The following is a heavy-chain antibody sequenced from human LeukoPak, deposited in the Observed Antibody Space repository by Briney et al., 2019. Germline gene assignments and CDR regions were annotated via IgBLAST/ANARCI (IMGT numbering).Heavy chain of an antibody. J-gene: IGHJ4*02. D-gene: IGHD4-17*01. Sequence: GGSLRLSCAASGFTFSSYAMSWVRQAPGKGLEWVSAISGSGGSTYYADSVKGRFTISRDNSKNTLYLQMNSLRAEDTAVYYCAEDRHGDHGYFDYWGQGTLVTVSS. CDR3: AEDRHGDHGYFDY. CDR1: GFTFSSYA. V-gene: IGHV3-23*01. CDR2: ISGSGGST.